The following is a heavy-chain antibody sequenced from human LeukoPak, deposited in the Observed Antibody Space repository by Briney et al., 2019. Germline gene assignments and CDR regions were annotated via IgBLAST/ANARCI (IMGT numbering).Heavy chain of an antibody. V-gene: IGHV3-11*04. CDR3: ARDHGVTSSWYVDC. Sequence: GGSLRLSCAASGFTFSDYYMSWIRQAPGKGLEWVSYISSSGSTIYYADSVKGRFTISRDNAKNSLYLQMSSLRAEDTAVYYCARDHGVTSSWYVDCWGQGTLVTVSS. D-gene: IGHD6-13*01. J-gene: IGHJ4*02. CDR2: ISSSGSTI. CDR1: GFTFSDYY.